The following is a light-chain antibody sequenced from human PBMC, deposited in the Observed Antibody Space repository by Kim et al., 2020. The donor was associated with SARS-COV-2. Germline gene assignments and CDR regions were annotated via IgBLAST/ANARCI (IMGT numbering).Light chain of an antibody. CDR1: QSVSSN. Sequence: IVVTQSPGTLSVSPGERVTLSCRTSQSVSSNLAWYQQKPGQAPRLLIYGSSTRATGIPVRFSGSGSGTEFTLTISSLQSEDFAVYYCKQYKNWPLTFGGGTKVDIK. CDR3: KQYKNWPLT. J-gene: IGKJ4*01. V-gene: IGKV3-15*01. CDR2: GSS.